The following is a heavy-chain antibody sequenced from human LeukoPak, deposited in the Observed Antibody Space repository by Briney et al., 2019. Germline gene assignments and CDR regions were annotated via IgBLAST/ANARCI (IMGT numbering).Heavy chain of an antibody. Sequence: PSETLSLTCTVSGGSISSSYGTWIRQPPGKGLEWIGYIFYGGGTNYNPSLKSRVTISVDTSRNQFSLKLSSVTAADTAVYYCAKDGAFWRHWGQGTLVTVSS. CDR1: GGSISSSY. CDR2: IFYGGGT. CDR3: AKDGAFWRH. D-gene: IGHD4/OR15-4a*01. J-gene: IGHJ4*02. V-gene: IGHV4-59*01.